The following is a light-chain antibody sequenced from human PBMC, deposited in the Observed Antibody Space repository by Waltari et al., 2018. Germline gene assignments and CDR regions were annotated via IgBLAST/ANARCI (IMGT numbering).Light chain of an antibody. CDR2: DVS. CDR3: SSYTSSSTWV. J-gene: IGLJ3*02. V-gene: IGLV2-14*01. CDR1: SSDVGGYNN. Sequence: QSALTQPASVSGSPGQSITISCTGTSSDVGGYNNVSWYQKHPGKAPKFMIYDVSQRPSGVSNRFSGSRSGNTASLTISGLQAEDEADYYCSSYTSSSTWVFGGETKLTVL.